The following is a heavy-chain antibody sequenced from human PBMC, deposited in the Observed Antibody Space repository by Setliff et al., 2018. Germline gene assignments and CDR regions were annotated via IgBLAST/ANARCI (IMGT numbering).Heavy chain of an antibody. Sequence: SETLSLTCTVSGGSISSGDYYWSWIRQPPGKGLEWIGYIYYGGSTYYNPSLKSRVTISVDTSKNQFSLKLSSVTAADTAVYYCAIMGGDSSGYYGVDYWGQGTLVTVSS. CDR1: GGSISSGDYY. CDR3: AIMGGDSSGYYGVDY. CDR2: IYYGGST. D-gene: IGHD3-22*01. V-gene: IGHV4-30-4*08. J-gene: IGHJ4*02.